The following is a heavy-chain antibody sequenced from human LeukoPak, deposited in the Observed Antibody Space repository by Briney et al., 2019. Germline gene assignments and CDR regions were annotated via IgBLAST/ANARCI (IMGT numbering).Heavy chain of an antibody. CDR3: ARDHLRYYYDSSGDGTGFDY. CDR2: ISSSSSTI. D-gene: IGHD3-22*01. CDR1: GFTFSSYS. J-gene: IGHJ4*02. V-gene: IGHV3-48*01. Sequence: PGGSLRLSCAASGFTFSSYSMNWVRQAPGKGLEWVSYISSSSSTIYYADSVKGRFTISRDNAKNSLYLQMNSLRAEDTAVYYCARDHLRYYYDSSGDGTGFDYWGQGTLVTVSS.